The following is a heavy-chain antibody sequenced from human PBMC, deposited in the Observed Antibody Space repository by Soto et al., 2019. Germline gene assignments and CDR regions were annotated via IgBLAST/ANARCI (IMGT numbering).Heavy chain of an antibody. Sequence: GGSLRLSCAASGFTFSSYAMHWVRQAPGKGLEWVAVISYDGSNKYYADSVKGRFTISRDNSQNTLYLQMNSLRAEDTAVYYCARSAYYGSGSYSNWFDPWGQGTLVTVSS. CDR1: GFTFSSYA. CDR3: ARSAYYGSGSYSNWFDP. J-gene: IGHJ5*02. CDR2: ISYDGSNK. V-gene: IGHV3-30-3*01. D-gene: IGHD3-10*01.